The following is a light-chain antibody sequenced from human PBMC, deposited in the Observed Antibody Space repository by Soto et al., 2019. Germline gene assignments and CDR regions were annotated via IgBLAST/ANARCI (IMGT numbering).Light chain of an antibody. CDR1: QSIRGE. Sequence: EIVMTQSPATLSVSPGERATLSCRASQSIRGELAWYQQKPGQPPRLLIYGASTRATGVPGRFTGSGSGSEFTLTISGLQSEDFAVYYCQQGHNWPLTFGQGTRLE. CDR3: QQGHNWPLT. V-gene: IGKV3-15*01. J-gene: IGKJ2*01. CDR2: GAS.